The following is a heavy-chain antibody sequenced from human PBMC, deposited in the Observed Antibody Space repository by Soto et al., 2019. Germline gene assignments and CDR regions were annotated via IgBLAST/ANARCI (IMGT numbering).Heavy chain of an antibody. J-gene: IGHJ6*02. Sequence: GGSLRLSCAASDFTVTDRFLTWVRQAPGKGLEWVSVITSYDSTYYADSVRGRFTISRDNSKNSYFLQMNSLRAEDTAVYYCASGPQRNSLYFYWGHGITVTVSS. V-gene: IGHV3-53*01. D-gene: IGHD2-15*01. CDR1: DFTVTDRF. CDR3: ASGPQRNSLYFY. CDR2: ITSYDST.